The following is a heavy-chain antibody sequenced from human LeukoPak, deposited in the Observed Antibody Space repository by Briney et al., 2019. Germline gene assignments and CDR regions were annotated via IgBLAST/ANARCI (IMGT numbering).Heavy chain of an antibody. CDR3: ASVVPAAKYFQH. J-gene: IGHJ1*01. CDR1: GGSISSGGYY. Sequence: SETLSLTCTVSGGSISSGGYYWSWIRQPPGKGLEWIGYIYHSGSTYYNPSLKSRVTISVDRSKNQFSLKLSSVTAADTAVYYCASVVPAAKYFQHWGQGTLVTVSS. CDR2: IYHSGST. V-gene: IGHV4-30-2*01. D-gene: IGHD2-2*01.